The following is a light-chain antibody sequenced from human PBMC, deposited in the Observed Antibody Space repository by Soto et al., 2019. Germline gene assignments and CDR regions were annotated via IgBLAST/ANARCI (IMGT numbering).Light chain of an antibody. CDR1: QSVGNN. CDR3: QQYGDWPLT. CDR2: ATS. V-gene: IGKV3-15*01. Sequence: EIVVTQSPATLSVSPGERATLSCRVSQSVGNNFAWYQQKPGQAPRLLIVATSTRATGVPARFSGSGSGTEFTLTISSLQSEDFAVYYCQQYGDWPLTFGGGAKVEIE. J-gene: IGKJ4*01.